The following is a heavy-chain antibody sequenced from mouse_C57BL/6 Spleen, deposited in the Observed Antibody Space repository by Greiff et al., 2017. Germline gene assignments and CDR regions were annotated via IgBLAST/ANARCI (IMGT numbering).Heavy chain of an antibody. D-gene: IGHD4-1*01. CDR1: GFTFSSYA. CDR3: ARGTGTRDLDY. J-gene: IGHJ2*01. V-gene: IGHV5-4*03. CDR2: ISDGGSYT. Sequence: EVMLVESGGGLVKPGGSLKLSCAASGFTFSSYAMSWVRQTPEKRLEWVATISDGGSYTYYPDNVKGRFTISRDNAKNNLYLQMSHLKSEDTAMYYCARGTGTRDLDYWGQGTTLTVSS.